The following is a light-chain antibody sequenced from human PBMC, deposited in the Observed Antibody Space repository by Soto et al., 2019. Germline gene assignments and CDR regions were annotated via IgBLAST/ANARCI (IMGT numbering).Light chain of an antibody. J-gene: IGKJ1*01. CDR3: QQSSTTPRT. CDR2: GAS. CDR1: QSVGNN. V-gene: IGKV3-15*01. Sequence: EIVMTQSPATLSVSPGERVTLSCRASQSVGNNLAWYQQKTGQVPRLLIHGASTRATGIPARFSGSGSGTEFTLTISSLQSEDIATYYCQQSSTTPRTFGQGTNVDFK.